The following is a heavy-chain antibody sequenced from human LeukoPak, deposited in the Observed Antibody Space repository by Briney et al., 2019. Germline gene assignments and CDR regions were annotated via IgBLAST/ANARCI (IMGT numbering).Heavy chain of an antibody. J-gene: IGHJ5*02. V-gene: IGHV4-59*01. CDR3: ASLHDFWSPFDP. Sequence: SETLSLTCTVSGGSISNYYWSWIRQPPGKGLEWIGYIYYRGSASYNPSLKSRVTISVDTSKNQFSLKLSSVTAADTAVYYCASLHDFWSPFDPWGQGTLVTVSS. CDR2: IYYRGSA. CDR1: GGSISNYY. D-gene: IGHD3-3*01.